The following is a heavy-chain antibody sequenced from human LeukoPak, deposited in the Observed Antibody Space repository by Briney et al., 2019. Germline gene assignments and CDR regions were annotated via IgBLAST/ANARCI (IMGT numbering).Heavy chain of an antibody. J-gene: IGHJ4*02. CDR2: INPNSGGT. V-gene: IGHV1-2*02. CDR1: GYTFTGYY. CDR3: ARDFEWGVYDFWSGFGD. D-gene: IGHD3-3*01. Sequence: GASVKVSCKASGYTFTGYYTHWVRQAPGQGLEWMGWINPNSGGTNYAQKFQGRVTMTRDTSISTAYMELSRLRSDDTAVYYCARDFEWGVYDFWSGFGDWGQGTLVTVSS.